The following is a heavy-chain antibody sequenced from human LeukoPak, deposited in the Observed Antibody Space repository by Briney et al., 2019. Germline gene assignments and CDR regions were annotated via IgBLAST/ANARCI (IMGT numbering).Heavy chain of an antibody. J-gene: IGHJ3*02. CDR2: INWNGGST. V-gene: IGHV3-20*04. Sequence: GGSLRLSCAASGLTFDDYGMSWVRHAPGKGLEWVYGINWNGGSTGYADSVKGRFTISRDNAKNSLYLQMNSLRAEDTALYYCARDYDSSGYSDAFDIWGQGTMVTVSS. CDR3: ARDYDSSGYSDAFDI. CDR1: GLTFDDYG. D-gene: IGHD3-22*01.